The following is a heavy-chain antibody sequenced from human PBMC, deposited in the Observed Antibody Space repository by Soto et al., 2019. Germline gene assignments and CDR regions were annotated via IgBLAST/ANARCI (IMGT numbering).Heavy chain of an antibody. CDR1: GGSFSAYI. J-gene: IGHJ4*02. V-gene: IGHV4-34*01. D-gene: IGHD1-26*01. Sequence: SETLSLTCDVYGGSFSAYIWTWIRQTPWKGLQWIGQINHSGSANYNPSLKSRVTISVHTSNSQFSLELSSVTAADTAVYYCARGLISGSHYSGGWYYFDSWGQGTQVT. CDR2: INHSGSA. CDR3: ARGLISGSHYSGGWYYFDS.